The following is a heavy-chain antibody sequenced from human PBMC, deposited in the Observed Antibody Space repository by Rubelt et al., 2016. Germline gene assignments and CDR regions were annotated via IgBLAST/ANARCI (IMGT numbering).Heavy chain of an antibody. D-gene: IGHD3-22*01. J-gene: IGHJ4*02. CDR2: IYYNGNT. CDR3: ARGVDYDSSGSSCDY. Sequence: QVQLQESGPGLATSSETLSLTCTVSGGSLSNSHYYWVWIRQPPGKGLEWIGPIYYNGNTYYNPSPKSRGIISQDTSKNQFSRKLSAVTAADTAVYYCARGVDYDSSGSSCDYWGEGTLGTVSS. V-gene: IGHV4-39*07. CDR1: GGSLSNSHYY.